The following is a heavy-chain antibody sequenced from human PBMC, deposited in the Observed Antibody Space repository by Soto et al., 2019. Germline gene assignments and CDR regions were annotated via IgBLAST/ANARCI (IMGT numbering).Heavy chain of an antibody. Sequence: SETLSLTCTVSGGSISSYYWSWIRQPPGKGLEWIGYIYYSGSTNYNPSLKSRVTISVDTSKNQFSLKLSSVTAADTAVYYCATLPPRIVVVKTVLPTSGQGILVTVSS. V-gene: IGHV4-59*01. CDR1: GGSISSYY. D-gene: IGHD2-15*01. J-gene: IGHJ5*02. CDR2: IYYSGST. CDR3: ATLPPRIVVVKTVLPT.